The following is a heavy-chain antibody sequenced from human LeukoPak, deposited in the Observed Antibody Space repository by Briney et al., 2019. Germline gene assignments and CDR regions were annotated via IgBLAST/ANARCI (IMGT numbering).Heavy chain of an antibody. D-gene: IGHD3-22*01. CDR2: INSDGSST. CDR1: GFTFSSYW. CDR3: ARAKGYSRRAFDI. V-gene: IGHV3-74*01. Sequence: GGSLRLSCAACGFTFSSYWMHWVRQAPGKGLVWVSRINSDGSSTSYADSVKGRFTISRDNAKNTLYLQMNSLRAEDTAVYYCARAKGYSRRAFDIWGQGTMVTVSS. J-gene: IGHJ3*02.